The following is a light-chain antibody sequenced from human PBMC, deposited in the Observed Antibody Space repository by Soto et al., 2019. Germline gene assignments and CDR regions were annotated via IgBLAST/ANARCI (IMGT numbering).Light chain of an antibody. V-gene: IGKV3-11*01. J-gene: IGKJ1*01. Sequence: SVLKQSPATLSLSTGERATLSCRASQSVSSYLAWYQQKPGQAPRLLIYDASNRATGIPARFSGSGSGTDFTLTISRLEPEDFAVYYCQQYGRSGTFGQGTKVDI. CDR3: QQYGRSGT. CDR2: DAS. CDR1: QSVSSY.